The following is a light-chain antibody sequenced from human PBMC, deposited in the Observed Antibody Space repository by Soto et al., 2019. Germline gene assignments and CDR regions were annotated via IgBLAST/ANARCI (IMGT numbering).Light chain of an antibody. CDR1: QSISGR. CDR3: QQYENLPT. J-gene: IGKJ5*01. V-gene: IGKV1-33*01. CDR2: DAS. Sequence: DIHMTQSPYTLSASVGDRVTITCRASQSISGRLAWYQQKPGRAPKLLIYDASNSEAGVPSRFRGSGSGTDFTFTISRLQPEDIATYYCQQYENLPTFGQGTRLEIK.